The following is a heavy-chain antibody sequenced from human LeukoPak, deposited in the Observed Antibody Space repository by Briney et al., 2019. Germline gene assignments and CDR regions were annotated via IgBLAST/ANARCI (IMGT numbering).Heavy chain of an antibody. CDR2: ISSSSTYM. CDR1: GFTFSSYS. D-gene: IGHD2-2*01. J-gene: IGHJ4*02. V-gene: IGHV3-21*06. Sequence: GGSLRLSCAASGFTFSSYSMNWVRQAPGKGLEWVSSISSSSTYMYYADSVEGRFTISRDNAKNSLYLQLNSLRVEDTAVYYCGHCSATSCYAGGYWGQGTLVTVSS. CDR3: GHCSATSCYAGGY.